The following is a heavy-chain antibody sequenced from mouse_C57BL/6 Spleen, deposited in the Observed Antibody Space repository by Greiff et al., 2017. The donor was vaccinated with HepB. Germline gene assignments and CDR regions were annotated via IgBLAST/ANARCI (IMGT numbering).Heavy chain of an antibody. CDR3: AREYHNQIYGGYYVNY. Sequence: QVQLQQSGAELVKPGASVKLSCKASGFTFTSYWMHWVKQRPGQGLEWIGYINPSSGNTKYNSKFKDKATLTADTSSSTAYMQLSSLTYEDSAVYYCAREYHNQIYGGYYVNYWGQGTTLTVSS. CDR2: INPSSGNT. V-gene: IGHV1-7*01. D-gene: IGHD2-3*01. CDR1: GFTFTSYW. J-gene: IGHJ2*01.